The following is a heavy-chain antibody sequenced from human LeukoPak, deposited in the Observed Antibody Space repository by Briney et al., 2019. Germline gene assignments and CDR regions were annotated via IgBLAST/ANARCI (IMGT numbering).Heavy chain of an antibody. CDR1: GGSISKSSFY. J-gene: IGHJ4*02. V-gene: IGHV4-39*01. CDR3: AKSNGYGLIDY. CDR2: IYYSGST. Sequence: SETLSLTCTVSGGSISKSSFYWGWIRQPPGKGLEWIGSIYYSGSTYYNPSLKSRVTISVDTSKNQFSLKLSSVTAADTAMYYCAKSNGYGLIDYWGQGTLVTVSS. D-gene: IGHD5-12*01.